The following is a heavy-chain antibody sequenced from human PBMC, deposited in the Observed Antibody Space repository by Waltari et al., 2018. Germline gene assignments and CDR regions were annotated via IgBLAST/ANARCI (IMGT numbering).Heavy chain of an antibody. D-gene: IGHD3-10*01. Sequence: QVQLVQSGAEVKKPGSSVKVSCKASGGTFSSYAISWVRQAPGQGIEWMGGIIPILGIANYAQKFQGRVTITADKSTSTAYMELSSLRSEDTAVYYCARVLRELGHGAPTYYYYMDVWGKGTTVTVSS. J-gene: IGHJ6*03. CDR1: GGTFSSYA. V-gene: IGHV1-69*10. CDR3: ARVLRELGHGAPTYYYYMDV. CDR2: IIPILGIA.